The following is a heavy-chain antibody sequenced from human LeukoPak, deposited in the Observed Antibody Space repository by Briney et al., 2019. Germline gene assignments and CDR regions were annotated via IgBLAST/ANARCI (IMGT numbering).Heavy chain of an antibody. V-gene: IGHV4-59*01. J-gene: IGHJ4*02. D-gene: IGHD5-18*01. CDR2: IYYSGST. Sequence: SETLSLTCTVSGGSLCSYYWRWIRQPPGKGLEWIGYIYYSGSTNYNPSLKSRVTISVVTSKNQFSLKLSSVTAADTAVYYCASLDTAMVLIYWGQGTLVTVAS. CDR1: GGSLCSYY. CDR3: ASLDTAMVLIY.